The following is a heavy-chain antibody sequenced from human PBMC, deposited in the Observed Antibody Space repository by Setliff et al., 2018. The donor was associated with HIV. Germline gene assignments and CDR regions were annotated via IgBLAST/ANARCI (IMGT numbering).Heavy chain of an antibody. D-gene: IGHD6-13*01. V-gene: IGHV4-39*02. Sequence: PSETLSLTCTVSGSSISSSSYYWGWIRQPPGKGLEWIGEINRSGGTNYHPSLKSRLTMSVDTSKKHFSLKLSSMTAADTAVYYCARGRAAAVGRLWFDPWGQGTLVTVSS. CDR1: GSSISSSSYY. CDR3: ARGRAAAVGRLWFDP. CDR2: INRSGGT. J-gene: IGHJ5*02.